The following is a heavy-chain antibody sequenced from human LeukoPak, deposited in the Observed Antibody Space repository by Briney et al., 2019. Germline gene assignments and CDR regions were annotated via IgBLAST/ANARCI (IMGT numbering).Heavy chain of an antibody. CDR2: IYYSGST. Sequence: SETLSLTCAVYGGSFSGYYWSWIRQPPGKGLEWIGYIYYSGSTNYNPSLKSRVTISVDTSKNQFSLKLSSVTTADTAVYYCARGGSESYRNYYYMDVWGKGTTVTVSS. CDR3: ARGGSESYRNYYYMDV. V-gene: IGHV4-59*13. J-gene: IGHJ6*03. CDR1: GGSFSGYY. D-gene: IGHD3-10*01.